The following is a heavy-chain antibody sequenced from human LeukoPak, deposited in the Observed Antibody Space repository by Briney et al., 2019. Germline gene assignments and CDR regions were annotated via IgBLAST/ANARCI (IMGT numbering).Heavy chain of an antibody. CDR1: GFTFSSYE. Sequence: PGGSLRLSCAASGFTFSSYEMNWVRQAPGKGLEWVSYISSSGSTIYYADSVKGRFTISRDNAKNSLYLQMNSLRAEDTAVYYCARSGSTYYYGMDVWGQGTTVTVSS. V-gene: IGHV3-48*03. J-gene: IGHJ6*02. D-gene: IGHD3-10*01. CDR2: ISSSGSTI. CDR3: ARSGSTYYYGMDV.